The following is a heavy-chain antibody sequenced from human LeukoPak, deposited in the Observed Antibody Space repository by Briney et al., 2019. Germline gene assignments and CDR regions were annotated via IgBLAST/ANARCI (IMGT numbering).Heavy chain of an antibody. CDR2: INTSTRNT. Sequence: GASVKVSCTASGYTFDTYCISWVRQAPGQGLEWMASINTSTRNTKYAQYLQGRVTITTDKSTSTVYLKLKNLRSEDTAVYYCARLPLGYCSRTICLDGGQGTLVTVSS. CDR3: ARLPLGYCSRTICLD. CDR1: GYTFDTYC. D-gene: IGHD2-2*01. V-gene: IGHV1-18*01. J-gene: IGHJ4*02.